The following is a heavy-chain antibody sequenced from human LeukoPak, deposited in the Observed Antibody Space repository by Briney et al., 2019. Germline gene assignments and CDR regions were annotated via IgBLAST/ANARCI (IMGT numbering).Heavy chain of an antibody. CDR3: ARLGYRQVIGN. CDR1: GFTFSTYW. Sequence: GGSLRLSCAASGFTFSTYWMSWVRQAPGKGLEWVANIRQDGSKIYYVDSVKGRFTISRDNAKNSLYLQMNNLRAEDTAVYYCARLGYRQVIGNWGKGTLVTVSS. CDR2: IRQDGSKI. J-gene: IGHJ4*01. D-gene: IGHD2-15*01. V-gene: IGHV3-7*01.